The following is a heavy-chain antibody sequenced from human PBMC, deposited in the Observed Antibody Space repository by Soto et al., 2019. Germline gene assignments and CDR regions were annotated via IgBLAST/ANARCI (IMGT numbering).Heavy chain of an antibody. Sequence: QVQLVQSSAEVKTPGASVKVSCKTSGYNFTTYGVSWVRQAPGQGLEWMGWISGHNGHTNYAQTFQGRVTMTTDTSTTTAYMELRRLRSDDTAVYYCARYQPYSTGYYYFDHWGQGTLAIVTS. D-gene: IGHD6-19*01. CDR1: GYNFTTYG. CDR3: ARYQPYSTGYYYFDH. CDR2: ISGHNGHT. V-gene: IGHV1-18*01. J-gene: IGHJ4*02.